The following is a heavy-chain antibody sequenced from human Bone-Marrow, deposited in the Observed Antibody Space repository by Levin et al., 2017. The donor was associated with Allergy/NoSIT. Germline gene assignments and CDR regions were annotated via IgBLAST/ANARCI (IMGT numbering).Heavy chain of an antibody. Sequence: GESLKISCKASGYTFTGYYMHWVRQAPGQGLEWMGWINPNSGGTNYAQKFQGRVTMTRDTSISTAYMELSRLRSDDTAVYYCARGDHYDTWYYFDYWGQGTLVTVSS. CDR2: INPNSGGT. CDR3: ARGDHYDTWYYFDY. J-gene: IGHJ4*02. V-gene: IGHV1-2*02. CDR1: GYTFTGYY. D-gene: IGHD3-22*01.